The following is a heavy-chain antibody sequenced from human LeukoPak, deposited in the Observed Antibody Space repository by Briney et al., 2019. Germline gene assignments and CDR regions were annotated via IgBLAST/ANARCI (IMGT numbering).Heavy chain of an antibody. V-gene: IGHV4-59*12. CDR1: GGSISSYY. CDR2: IYYSGST. Sequence: PSETLSLTCTVSGGSISSYYWSWIRQPPGKGLEWIGYIYYSGSTNYNPSLKSRVTISVDKSKNQFSLKLSSVTAADTAVYYCASSLGYCSSTSCRTFDYWGQGTLVTVSS. D-gene: IGHD2-2*01. J-gene: IGHJ4*02. CDR3: ASSLGYCSSTSCRTFDY.